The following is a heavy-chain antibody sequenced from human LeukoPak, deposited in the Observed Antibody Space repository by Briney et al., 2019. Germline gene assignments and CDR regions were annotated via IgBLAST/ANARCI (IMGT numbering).Heavy chain of an antibody. CDR2: MDNFGIK. V-gene: IGHV3-53*01. Sequence: GGSLRLSCAASGFSVNNNYVDWVRQPPGKGLEWVSSMDNFGIKYYAHSVQGRFTISRDSSRDTVLLQMNSLRAEDTAVYYCAGGKYYGLGTRPGYLGYWGLGTLVTVSS. CDR3: AGGKYYGLGTRPGYLGY. J-gene: IGHJ4*02. CDR1: GFSVNNNY. D-gene: IGHD3-10*01.